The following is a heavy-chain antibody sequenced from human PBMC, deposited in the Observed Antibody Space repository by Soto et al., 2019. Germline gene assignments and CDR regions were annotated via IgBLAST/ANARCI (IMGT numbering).Heavy chain of an antibody. D-gene: IGHD5-18*01. CDR3: ASTGGYGDVFDY. V-gene: IGHV1-69*13. Sequence: GASVKFSCTASGDAFTGYYMHWVRHAPGQGLEWMGGIIPIFGTANYAQKFQGRVTITADESTSTAYMELSSWRPEDTAVYSCASTGGYGDVFDYWGQGTLVTVSS. J-gene: IGHJ4*02. CDR1: GDAFTGYY. CDR2: IIPIFGTA.